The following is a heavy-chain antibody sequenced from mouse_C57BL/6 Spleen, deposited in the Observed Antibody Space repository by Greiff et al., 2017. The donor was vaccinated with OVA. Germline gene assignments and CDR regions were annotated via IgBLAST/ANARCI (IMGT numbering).Heavy chain of an antibody. Sequence: QVQLQQSGAELVRPGTSVKVSCKASGYAFTNSLIEWVKQRPGQGLEWIGVINPGSGGTNYNEKFKGKATLTADKSSSTAYMQLSSLTSEDSAVYCCARSDYGSSAYWGQGTLVTVSA. V-gene: IGHV1-54*01. CDR2: INPGSGGT. D-gene: IGHD1-1*01. CDR1: GYAFTNSL. J-gene: IGHJ3*01. CDR3: ARSDYGSSAY.